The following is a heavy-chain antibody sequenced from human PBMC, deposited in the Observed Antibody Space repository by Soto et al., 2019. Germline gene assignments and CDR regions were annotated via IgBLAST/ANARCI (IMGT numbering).Heavy chain of an antibody. V-gene: IGHV4-4*02. D-gene: IGHD3-10*01. J-gene: IGHJ5*02. CDR1: GGSISSSNW. CDR2: IYHSGST. CDR3: ATVPYYYGSGNWFDP. Sequence: SETLSLTCAVSGGSISSSNWWSWVRQPPGKGLEWIGEIYHSGSTNYNPSLKSRVTISVDKSKNQFSLKLSSVTAADTAVYYYATVPYYYGSGNWFDPWGQGTLVTVSS.